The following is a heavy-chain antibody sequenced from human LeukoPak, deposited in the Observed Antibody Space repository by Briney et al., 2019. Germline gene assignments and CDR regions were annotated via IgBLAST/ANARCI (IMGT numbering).Heavy chain of an antibody. D-gene: IGHD5-24*01. CDR1: GFTFSSYG. Sequence: GGTLRLSCAASGFTFSSYGMSWVRQAPGKELEWVSAISGSGGSTYYADSVKGRFTISRDNAKNSLYLQMNSLRAEDTAVYYCAKWMATTNPTFDYWGQGTLVTVSS. V-gene: IGHV3-23*01. CDR3: AKWMATTNPTFDY. J-gene: IGHJ4*02. CDR2: ISGSGGST.